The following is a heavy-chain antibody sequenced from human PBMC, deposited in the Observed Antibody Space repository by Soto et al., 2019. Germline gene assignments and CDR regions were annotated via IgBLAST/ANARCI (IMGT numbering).Heavy chain of an antibody. V-gene: IGHV3-53*01. CDR3: AILSN. CDR1: GFTVSSNY. J-gene: IGHJ4*02. CDR2: IYSDGTT. Sequence: GGSLRFSCADSGFTVSSNYMNWVRQAPGKGLEWVPIIYSDGTTSYADSVKGRFTISRDNFKNTLHLQMNSLRAEDTAVYYCAILSNWGQGTLVTVSS. D-gene: IGHD6-6*01.